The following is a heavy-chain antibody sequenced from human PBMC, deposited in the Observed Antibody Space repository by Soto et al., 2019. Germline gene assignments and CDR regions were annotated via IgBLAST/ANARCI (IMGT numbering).Heavy chain of an antibody. CDR2: IWYDGSKK. V-gene: IGHV3-33*01. Sequence: GGSLRLSCAASGFTFTSYGMHWVRQAPGKGLEWVSLIWYDGSKKSYGDSVKGRFTISRDKAKNTLYLQMNSLRADDTAVYYCARGRGYQYYGMDVWGQGTTVTVSS. J-gene: IGHJ6*02. CDR3: ARGRGYQYYGMDV. CDR1: GFTFTSYG.